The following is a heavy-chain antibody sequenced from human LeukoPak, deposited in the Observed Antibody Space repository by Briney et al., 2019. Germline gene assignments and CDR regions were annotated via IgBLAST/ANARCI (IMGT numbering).Heavy chain of an antibody. J-gene: IGHJ4*02. V-gene: IGHV4-59*01. CDR2: IYYSGST. CDR3: ARWGEAAAGIHY. Sequence: PSETLSLTCTVSGGSIKNYYWSWIRQSTGKGLEWLGYIYYSGSTNYNPSLKSRITISVDTPKNQFSLKLSSVTAADTAVYYCARWGEAAAGIHYWGQGTLVTVSS. D-gene: IGHD6-13*01. CDR1: GGSIKNYY.